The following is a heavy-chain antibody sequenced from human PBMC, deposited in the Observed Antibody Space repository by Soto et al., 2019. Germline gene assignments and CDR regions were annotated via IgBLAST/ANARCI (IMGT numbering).Heavy chain of an antibody. CDR3: ATLLGLVVPGTFKC. V-gene: IGHV3-15*01. CDR1: GFTIGNAC. J-gene: IGHJ4*02. D-gene: IGHD3-22*01. Sequence: WGTLRLSCAASGFTIGNACMNWFCQPPGKGLERVGRTTSNTHGGTTDYAAAVRGRFTTSGADSKITLQLQMTSLETEETAEYSFATLLGLVVPGTFKCWGKGTLVTVSS. CDR2: TTSNTHGGTT.